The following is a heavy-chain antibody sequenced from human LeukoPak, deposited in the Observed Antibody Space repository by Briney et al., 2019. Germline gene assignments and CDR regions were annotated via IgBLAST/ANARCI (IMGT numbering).Heavy chain of an antibody. J-gene: IGHJ4*02. CDR2: ISSGGTTI. CDR1: GFTFSSYE. Sequence: GGSLRLSCAASGFTFSSYEMNWVRQAPGKGLEWVSYISSGGTTISYADSVKGRFTISRDNAKNSLYLQMNSLRAEDTALYYCARVGAYNWNPICDYWGQRTTFTVSS. CDR3: ARVGAYNWNPICDY. V-gene: IGHV3-48*03. D-gene: IGHD1-1*01.